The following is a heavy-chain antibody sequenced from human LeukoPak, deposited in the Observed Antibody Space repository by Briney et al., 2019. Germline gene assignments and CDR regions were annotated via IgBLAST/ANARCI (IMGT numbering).Heavy chain of an antibody. D-gene: IGHD5-12*01. CDR3: AKEGYSGYSCYYGMDV. V-gene: IGHV3-9*01. Sequence: GGSLRLSCAASGFTFDDYAMHWVRQAPGKGLEWVSGISWNSGSIGYADSVKGRFTISRDNAKNSLYLQMNSLRAEDTALYYCAKEGYSGYSCYYGMDVWGQGTTVTVSS. J-gene: IGHJ6*02. CDR1: GFTFDDYA. CDR2: ISWNSGSI.